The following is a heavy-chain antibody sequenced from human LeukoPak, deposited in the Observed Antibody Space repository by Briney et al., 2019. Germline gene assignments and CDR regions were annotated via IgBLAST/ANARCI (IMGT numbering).Heavy chain of an antibody. CDR3: ARVWVRGVITEYYFDY. CDR2: IDYSGST. Sequence: SETLSLTCSVSGGSISSSVYYWGWIRQPPGKGLEWIGSIDYSGSTYDNPSLKSRVTISVDTSKNQFSLKLSSVTAADTAVYYCARVWVRGVITEYYFDYWGQGTLVTVSS. V-gene: IGHV4-39*07. D-gene: IGHD3-10*01. CDR1: GGSISSSVYY. J-gene: IGHJ4*02.